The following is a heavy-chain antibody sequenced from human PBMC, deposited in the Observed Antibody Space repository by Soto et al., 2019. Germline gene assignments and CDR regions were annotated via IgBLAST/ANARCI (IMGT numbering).Heavy chain of an antibody. J-gene: IGHJ4*02. CDR2: ISYEGRNK. V-gene: IGHV3-30*18. CDR1: GXTFSLYG. CDR3: AKGRDSTLLRWQYFDN. D-gene: IGHD2-15*01. Sequence: LRLSCAVSGXTFSLYGMHWVRQAPGKGLEWVAFISYEGRNKYYADSVKGRFTISRDNSKNTLSLQLDSLRPEDTAVYYCAKGRDSTLLRWQYFDNWGQGTQVTVSS.